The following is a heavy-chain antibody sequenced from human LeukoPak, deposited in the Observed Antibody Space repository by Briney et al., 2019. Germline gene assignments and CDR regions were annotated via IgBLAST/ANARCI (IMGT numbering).Heavy chain of an antibody. D-gene: IGHD7-27*01. CDR3: ARGRLGTDFDY. V-gene: IGHV3-48*02. Sequence: GGSLRLSCAASGFTLISYSMNWVRQAPGRGLEWVSYISGSSSAIYYADSVKGRFTISRDNAMNSLYLQMNSLRDDDTAVYYCARGRLGTDFDYWGQGTLVTVSS. J-gene: IGHJ4*02. CDR2: ISGSSSAI. CDR1: GFTLISYS.